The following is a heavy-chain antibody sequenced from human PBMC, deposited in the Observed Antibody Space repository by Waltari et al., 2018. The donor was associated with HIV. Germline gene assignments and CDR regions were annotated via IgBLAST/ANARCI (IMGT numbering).Heavy chain of an antibody. CDR3: ARAIGNYDSSGYPPPTYYGMDV. Sequence: EVQLVESGGGLVQPGGSLRLSCAASGFTFSSYSMNWVRQAPGKGLEWVSYISSSSSTIYYADSVKGRFTISRDNAKNSLYLQMNSLRAEDTAVYYCARAIGNYDSSGYPPPTYYGMDVWGQGTTVTVSS. D-gene: IGHD3-22*01. J-gene: IGHJ6*02. CDR1: GFTFSSYS. CDR2: ISSSSSTI. V-gene: IGHV3-48*01.